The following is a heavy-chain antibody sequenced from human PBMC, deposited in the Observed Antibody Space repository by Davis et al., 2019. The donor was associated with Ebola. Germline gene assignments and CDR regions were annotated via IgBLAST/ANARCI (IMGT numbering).Heavy chain of an antibody. CDR2: MSYDGSNE. CDR3: AKDEPQIYDVWSGYYDS. V-gene: IGHV3-30*18. Sequence: PGGSLRLSCATSGFTFSSYAIHWVRQAPGKGLEGVAVMSYDGSNEYYADSVKGRFIISRDISKKTLYLQMNSLRAEETAVYYCAKDEPQIYDVWSGYYDSWGPGTLVTVSS. CDR1: GFTFSSYA. D-gene: IGHD3-3*01. J-gene: IGHJ4*02.